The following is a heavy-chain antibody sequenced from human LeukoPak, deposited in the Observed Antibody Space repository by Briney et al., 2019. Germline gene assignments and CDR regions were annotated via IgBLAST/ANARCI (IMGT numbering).Heavy chain of an antibody. D-gene: IGHD6-19*01. J-gene: IGHJ6*03. CDR1: GFTFSSYA. CDR2: ISYDGSNK. V-gene: IGHV3-30*04. CDR3: ARSVAGTYYYYYYMDV. Sequence: GGSLRLSCAASGFTFSSYAMHWVRQAPGKGLEWVAVISYDGSNKYYADSVKGRFTISRDNSKNTLYLQMNSLRAEDTAVYYCARSVAGTYYYYYYMDVWGKGTTVTVSS.